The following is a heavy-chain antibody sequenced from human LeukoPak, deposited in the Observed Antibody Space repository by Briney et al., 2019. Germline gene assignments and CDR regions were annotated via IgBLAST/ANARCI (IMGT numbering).Heavy chain of an antibody. CDR2: IKSKSDGETK. CDR1: GFTFKYAW. Sequence: GSLRLSCAASGFTFKYAWMTWVRQAPGKGPEWVGRIKSKSDGETKDYAAAVKSRFSLSRDDSINTVYLQMTSLKTDDTAVYYCTTLVGAPTYWGQGTLVTVSS. J-gene: IGHJ4*02. D-gene: IGHD1-26*01. V-gene: IGHV3-15*01. CDR3: TTLVGAPTY.